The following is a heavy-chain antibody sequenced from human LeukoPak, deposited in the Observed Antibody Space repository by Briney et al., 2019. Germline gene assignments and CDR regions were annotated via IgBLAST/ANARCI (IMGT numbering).Heavy chain of an antibody. Sequence: ASVKVSCKVSGYTLTELSMHWVRQALGKGLEWMGGFDPEDGETIYAQKFQGRVTMTEDTSTDTAYMELSSLRSEDTAVYYCATGAYYDSSGPIAYYYYGMDVWGQGTTVTVSS. CDR3: ATGAYYDSSGPIAYYYYGMDV. V-gene: IGHV1-24*01. D-gene: IGHD3-22*01. J-gene: IGHJ6*02. CDR1: GYTLTELS. CDR2: FDPEDGET.